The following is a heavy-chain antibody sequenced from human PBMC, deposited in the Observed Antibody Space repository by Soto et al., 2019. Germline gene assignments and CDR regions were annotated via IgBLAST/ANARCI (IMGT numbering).Heavy chain of an antibody. CDR2: MNPNTGQS. D-gene: IGHD4-4*01. CDR1: GYIFTSYD. Sequence: QVQLVQSGAEVKKPGASVKVSCKASGYIFTSYDINWVRQAPGQGPEWVGWMNPNTGQSGYAEIFQGRVTMTRDTSIITADMELRYLKSDDTAVYYDARGRDYSSVQLEYWGQGTLVTVSS. J-gene: IGHJ4*02. V-gene: IGHV1-8*01. CDR3: ARGRDYSSVQLEY.